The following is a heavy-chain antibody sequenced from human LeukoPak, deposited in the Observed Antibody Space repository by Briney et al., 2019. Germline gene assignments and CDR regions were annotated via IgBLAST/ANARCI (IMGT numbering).Heavy chain of an antibody. V-gene: IGHV1-2*02. J-gene: IGHJ4*02. Sequence: ASVEVSCKASGYTFTGYYMHWVRQAPGQGLEWMGWINPNSGGTSYAQKFQGRVTMTSDTSISTAYMELSRLRSDDTAVYYCARGDSYFDYWGQGTLVTVSS. CDR2: INPNSGGT. CDR1: GYTFTGYY. CDR3: ARGDSYFDY.